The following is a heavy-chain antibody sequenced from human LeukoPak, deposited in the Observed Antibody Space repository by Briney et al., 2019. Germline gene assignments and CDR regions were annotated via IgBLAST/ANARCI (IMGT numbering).Heavy chain of an antibody. Sequence: GGSLRLSCEASGFRFNKAWMNWVRQAPGKGPEWVGRIQSKSDGGTTEYAAPVKGGFTISRDDSKNTLYLQMSSLKAEDTALYYCSTDGEYGSGTYCDFWGQGTLVTVSS. CDR3: STDGEYGSGTYCDF. CDR2: IQSKSDGGTT. J-gene: IGHJ4*02. V-gene: IGHV3-15*01. CDR1: GFRFNKAW. D-gene: IGHD3-10*01.